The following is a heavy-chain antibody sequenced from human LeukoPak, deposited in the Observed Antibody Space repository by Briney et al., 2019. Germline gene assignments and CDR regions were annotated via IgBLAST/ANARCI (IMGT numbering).Heavy chain of an antibody. D-gene: IGHD3-22*01. CDR2: INHSGST. J-gene: IGHJ4*02. CDR1: GGSFSGYY. V-gene: IGHV4-34*01. Sequence: SETLSLTCAVYGGSFSGYYWSWIRQPPGKGLEWIGEINHSGSTNYNPSLKSRVTISVDTSKNQFSLKLSSVTAADTAVYYCARGVYYYDSSGYRTFFDYWGQGTLVTASS. CDR3: ARGVYYYDSSGYRTFFDY.